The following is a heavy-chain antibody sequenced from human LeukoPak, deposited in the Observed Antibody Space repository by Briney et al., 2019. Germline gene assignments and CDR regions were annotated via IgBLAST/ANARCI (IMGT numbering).Heavy chain of an antibody. CDR1: GFTFSSYA. CDR3: AKDSVFGELSPLDY. D-gene: IGHD3-10*01. J-gene: IGHJ4*02. V-gene: IGHV3-23*01. Sequence: GGSLRLSCAASGFTFSSYAMSWVRQAPGKGLEWVSAISGSGGSTYYADSVKGRFTISGDNSKNTLYLQMNSLRAEDTAVYYCAKDSVFGELSPLDYWGQGTLVTVSS. CDR2: ISGSGGST.